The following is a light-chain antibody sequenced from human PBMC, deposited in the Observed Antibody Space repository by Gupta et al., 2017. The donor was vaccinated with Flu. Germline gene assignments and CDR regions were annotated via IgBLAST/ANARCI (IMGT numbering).Light chain of an antibody. Sequence: EIQMTQSPSSLSASVGDGVTITCRASQNINIYLNWYQQKPGKAPKLLIYGASNLHSGVPSRFSGSRSGTDFTLTISSLQPEDFAIYYCQQTVSPPLTFGEGTKVEIK. CDR2: GAS. CDR3: QQTVSPPLT. J-gene: IGKJ4*01. CDR1: QNINIY. V-gene: IGKV1-39*01.